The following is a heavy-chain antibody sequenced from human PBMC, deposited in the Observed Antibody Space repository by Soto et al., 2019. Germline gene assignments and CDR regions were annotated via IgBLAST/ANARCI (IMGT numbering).Heavy chain of an antibody. CDR1: GFTFSSFE. V-gene: IGHV3-48*03. D-gene: IGHD3-16*01. CDR3: ARGYRPINMIEGVVSAFDY. Sequence: PRGSLRLSCVASGFTFSSFEMNWIRQAPGKGPEWIAVINPNGRTISYADSVKGRFTISRDNAENSVYLQMSSLRGEDTAVYFCARGYRPINMIEGVVSAFDYWGQGTLVTVSS. CDR2: INPNGRTI. J-gene: IGHJ4*02.